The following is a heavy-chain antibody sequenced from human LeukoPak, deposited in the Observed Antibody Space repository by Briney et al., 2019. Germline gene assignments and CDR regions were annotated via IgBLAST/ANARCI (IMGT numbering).Heavy chain of an antibody. V-gene: IGHV4-59*01. Sequence: SETLSLTCIVSGGSINSYYWSWIRQPPGKGLEWIGYIYYSGSTNYNPSLKSRVTISVDTSKNQFSLKLSSVTAADTAVYYCARSRGGNIDYWGQGTLVTVSS. CDR2: IYYSGST. CDR3: ARSRGGNIDY. D-gene: IGHD4-23*01. CDR1: GGSINSYY. J-gene: IGHJ4*02.